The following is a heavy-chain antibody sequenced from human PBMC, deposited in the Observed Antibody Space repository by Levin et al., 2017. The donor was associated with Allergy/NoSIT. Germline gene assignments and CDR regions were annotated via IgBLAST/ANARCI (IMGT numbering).Heavy chain of an antibody. D-gene: IGHD3-10*01. CDR3: RVKWTLYYYGSGSSRPFDY. CDR2: INHSGST. Sequence: SETLSLTCAVYGGSFSGYYWSWIRQPPGKGLEWIGEINHSGSTNYNPSLKSRVTISVDTSKNQFSLKLSSVTAADTAVYYCRVKWTLYYYGSGSSRPFDYWGQGTLVTVSS. CDR1: GGSFSGYY. J-gene: IGHJ4*02. V-gene: IGHV4-34*01.